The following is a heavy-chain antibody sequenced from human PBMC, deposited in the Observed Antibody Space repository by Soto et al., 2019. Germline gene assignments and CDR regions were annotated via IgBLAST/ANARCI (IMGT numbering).Heavy chain of an antibody. V-gene: IGHV4-34*01. CDR3: AHRPFSSTWHDAYDV. CDR2: IYHSGST. CDR1: GGSFSGYY. J-gene: IGHJ3*01. Sequence: PSETLSLTCAVYGGSFSGYYWSWIRQPPGKGLEWIGDIYHSGSTSYNPSLKSRVTISVDTPKNQVSLKLSSVTAADTAVYYCAHRPFSSTWHDAYDVWGPGTMVTVSS. D-gene: IGHD6-6*01.